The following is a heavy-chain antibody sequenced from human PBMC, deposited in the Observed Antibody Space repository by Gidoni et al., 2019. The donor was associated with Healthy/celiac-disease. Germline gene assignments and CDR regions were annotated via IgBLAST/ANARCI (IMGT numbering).Heavy chain of an antibody. Sequence: QVQLVQSGAEVKKPGASVKVSCKASVYTFTSYAMHWVRQAPGQRLEWMGWINAGNGNTKDSQKVQGRVTMTRDTSASTAYMELSSLRSEDTAVYYCARGMDCSSTSCYAFDYWGQGTLVTVSS. CDR2: INAGNGNT. CDR1: VYTFTSYA. D-gene: IGHD2-2*01. V-gene: IGHV1-3*01. J-gene: IGHJ4*02. CDR3: ARGMDCSSTSCYAFDY.